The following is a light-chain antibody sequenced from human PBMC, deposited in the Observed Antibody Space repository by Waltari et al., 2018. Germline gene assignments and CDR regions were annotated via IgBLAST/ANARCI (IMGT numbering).Light chain of an antibody. CDR3: QQYNRYLLT. CDR1: QSIGNS. V-gene: IGKV1-5*03. Sequence: IQMTQSPSSLSASVGDRVTITCRASQSIGNSLAWYQQKPGKAPKVVIYEASSLESGVPSRFSGSGSGTDFTLTINSLQPDDFATYYCQQYNRYLLTFGGGTKVEIK. J-gene: IGKJ4*01. CDR2: EAS.